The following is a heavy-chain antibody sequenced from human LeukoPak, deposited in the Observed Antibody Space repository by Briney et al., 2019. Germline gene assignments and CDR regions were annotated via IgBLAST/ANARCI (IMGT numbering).Heavy chain of an antibody. CDR3: AIGGFWSGYYYYYGMDV. J-gene: IGHJ6*02. V-gene: IGHV3-48*02. CDR2: ISSSSSTI. CDR1: GFTFSSYR. Sequence: PGGSLRLSCAASGFTFSSYRMTWVRQAPGKGLEWVSYISSSSSTIYYADSVKGRFTISRDNAKNSLYLQMNSLRDEDTAVYYCAIGGFWSGYYYYYGMDVWGQGTTVTVSS. D-gene: IGHD3-3*01.